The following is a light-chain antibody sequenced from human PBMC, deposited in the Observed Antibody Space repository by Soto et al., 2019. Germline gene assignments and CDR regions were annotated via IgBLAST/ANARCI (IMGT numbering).Light chain of an antibody. CDR1: QSVSSNS. Sequence: EIVLTQSPGTLSLSPGESATLSCRASQSVSSNSLAWYRRNPGQPPSLLIYGTSTRATDIPRRFSGSGSGTDFTLTITRLEQEDFDVYFCQQYGDSPPTFGQGTKVEVK. CDR2: GTS. V-gene: IGKV3-20*01. CDR3: QQYGDSPPT. J-gene: IGKJ1*01.